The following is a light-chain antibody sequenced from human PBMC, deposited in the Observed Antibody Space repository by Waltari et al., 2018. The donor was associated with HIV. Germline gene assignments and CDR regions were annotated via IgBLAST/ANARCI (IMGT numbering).Light chain of an antibody. V-gene: IGLV2-14*01. CDR3: SSYTSSSTLV. CDR1: SSDVGGYNY. Sequence: QSALTQPASVSWSPGQSITISCTGTSSDVGGYNYVSWYQQHPGKAPKLMIYEVSNRPSGVSNRFSSAKSGNTASLTISGLQAEYEADYYCSSYTSSSTLVFGGGTKLTVL. J-gene: IGLJ2*01. CDR2: EVS.